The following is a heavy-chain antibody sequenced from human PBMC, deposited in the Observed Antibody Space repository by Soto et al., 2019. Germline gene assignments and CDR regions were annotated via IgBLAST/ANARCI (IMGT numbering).Heavy chain of an antibody. V-gene: IGHV4-30-4*01. CDR1: GGSIDNYEYF. J-gene: IGHJ4*02. D-gene: IGHD6-6*01. CDR3: ARDRSNSPDYFDF. Sequence: QVQLQESGPGLVKPSQTLSLTCTVSGGSIDNYEYFWTRIRQPPGNGLEWVGYIYYSGRTNYNPSLNSRLTISLDTSKNQFSLRLTSVSAADTAMYYCARDRSNSPDYFDFWGQGTLVTVSS. CDR2: IYYSGRT.